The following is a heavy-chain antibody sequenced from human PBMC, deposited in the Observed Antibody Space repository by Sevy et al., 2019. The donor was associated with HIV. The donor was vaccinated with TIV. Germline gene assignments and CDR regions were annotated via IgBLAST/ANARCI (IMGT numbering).Heavy chain of an antibody. CDR1: GFTFSNAW. D-gene: IGHD2-2*01. CDR3: TTEDCSSTSCPYYYYYGMDV. Sequence: GGSLRLSCAASGFTFSNAWMSWVRQAPGKGLEWVGRIKSKTDGGTTDYAAPVKGRFTISRDVSKNTLYLQMNSLKTEDTAVYYCTTEDCSSTSCPYYYYYGMDVWGQGTTVTVSS. CDR2: IKSKTDGGTT. V-gene: IGHV3-15*01. J-gene: IGHJ6*02.